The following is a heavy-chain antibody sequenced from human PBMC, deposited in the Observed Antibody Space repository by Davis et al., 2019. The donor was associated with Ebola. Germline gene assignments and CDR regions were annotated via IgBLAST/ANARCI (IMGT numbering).Heavy chain of an antibody. Sequence: SETLSLTCAVYGGSFSGYYWHWIRQPPGKGLEWIGEINHSGSTNYNPSLKSRVTISVDTSKNQFSLQLNSVTPEDTAVYYCARGRSWPLDSWGQGTLVTVSS. CDR2: INHSGST. D-gene: IGHD6-13*01. CDR3: ARGRSWPLDS. V-gene: IGHV4-34*01. CDR1: GGSFSGYY. J-gene: IGHJ4*02.